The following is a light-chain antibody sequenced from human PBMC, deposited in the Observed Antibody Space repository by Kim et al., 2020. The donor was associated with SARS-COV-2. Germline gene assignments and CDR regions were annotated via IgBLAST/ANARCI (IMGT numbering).Light chain of an antibody. J-gene: IGKJ5*01. CDR3: QQIGASPIT. V-gene: IGKV3-20*01. Sequence: RQTANHFGGASKSHTSTDVTCYQHNPGQAPRLHTYGASTRATGIRDRVSGCGSGTDFTLTNSRLEPEEFEVYYCQQIGASPITFGQGTRLEIK. CDR1: KSHTSTD. CDR2: GAS.